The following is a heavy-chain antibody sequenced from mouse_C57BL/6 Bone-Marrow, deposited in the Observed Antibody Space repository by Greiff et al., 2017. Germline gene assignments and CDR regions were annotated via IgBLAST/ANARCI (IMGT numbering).Heavy chain of an antibody. CDR1: GYTFTSYW. V-gene: IGHV1-55*01. D-gene: IGHD1-1*01. CDR3: ANWYYGSRGAMDY. Sequence: QVQLQQPGAELVKPGASVKMSCKASGYTFTSYWITWVKQRPGQGLEWIGDIYPGSGSTNYNEKFKSKATLTVDTSSSTAYMQLSSLTSEDSAVYDCANWYYGSRGAMDYWGQGTSVTVSS. CDR2: IYPGSGST. J-gene: IGHJ4*01.